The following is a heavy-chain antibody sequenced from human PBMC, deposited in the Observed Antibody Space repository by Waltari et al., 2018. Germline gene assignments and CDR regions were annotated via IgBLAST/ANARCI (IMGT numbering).Heavy chain of an antibody. V-gene: IGHV1-8*01. Sequence: QVQLVQSGAEVKKPGASVKVSCKASGYTFTSYDINWVRQAPGQGLEWMGWMNPNSGNTGYAQKFQGRVTMTRNTSISTAYMELSSLRSEDTAVYYCARGYCSSTSCYRPWFDPWGQGTLVTVSS. D-gene: IGHD2-2*01. CDR3: ARGYCSSTSCYRPWFDP. CDR1: GYTFTSYD. CDR2: MNPNSGNT. J-gene: IGHJ5*02.